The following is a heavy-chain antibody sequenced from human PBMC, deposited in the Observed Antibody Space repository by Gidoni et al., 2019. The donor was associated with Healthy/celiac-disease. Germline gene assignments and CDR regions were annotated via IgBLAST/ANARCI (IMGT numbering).Heavy chain of an antibody. CDR2: INHSGST. V-gene: IGHV4-34*01. CDR3: ARGGGYDFWSGYYYPGLRGRAFDI. Sequence: QVQLQQWGAGLLKPSETLSLTCAVYGGSFGGYYWSWIRQPPGKGLEWIGEINHSGSTNYNPSLKSRVTISVDTSKNQFSLKLSSVTAADTAVYYCARGGGYDFWSGYYYPGLRGRAFDIWGQGTMVTVSS. D-gene: IGHD3-3*01. CDR1: GGSFGGYY. J-gene: IGHJ3*02.